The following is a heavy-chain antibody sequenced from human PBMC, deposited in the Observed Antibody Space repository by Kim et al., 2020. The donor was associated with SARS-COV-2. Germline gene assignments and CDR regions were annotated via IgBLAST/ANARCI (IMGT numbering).Heavy chain of an antibody. CDR2: IIPIFGTA. J-gene: IGHJ4*02. CDR3: ARGAKGYCSSTSCSDY. V-gene: IGHV1-69*13. CDR1: GGTFSSYA. Sequence: SVKVSCKASGGTFSSYAISWVRQAPGQGLEWMGGIIPIFGTANYAQKFQGRVTITADESTSTAYMELSSLRSEDTAVYYCARGAKGYCSSTSCSDYWGQGTLVTVSS. D-gene: IGHD2-2*01.